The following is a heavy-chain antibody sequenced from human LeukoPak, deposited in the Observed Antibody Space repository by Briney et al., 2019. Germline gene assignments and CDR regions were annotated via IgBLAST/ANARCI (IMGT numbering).Heavy chain of an antibody. D-gene: IGHD5-24*01. CDR2: ISSSSSTI. J-gene: IGHJ4*02. Sequence: GGSLRLSCAASGFTFSSYRMNWVRQAPGKGLEWVSYISSSSSTIYYADSVKGRFTISRDNSKNTLYLQMNSLRAEDTAVYYCAKSGYNRFDYWGQGTLVTVSS. V-gene: IGHV3-48*01. CDR1: GFTFSSYR. CDR3: AKSGYNRFDY.